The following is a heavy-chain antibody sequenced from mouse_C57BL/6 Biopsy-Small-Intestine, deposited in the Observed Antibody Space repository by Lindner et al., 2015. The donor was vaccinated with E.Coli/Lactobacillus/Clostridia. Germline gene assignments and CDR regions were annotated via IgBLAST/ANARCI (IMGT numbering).Heavy chain of an antibody. D-gene: IGHD2-3*01. J-gene: IGHJ3*01. V-gene: IGHV1-81*01. Sequence: VQLQESGAELARPGASVKLSCKASGYTFTSYGISWVKQRTGQGLEWIGEIYPRSGNTYYNEKFKGKATLTADKSSSTAYMQLSSLTSEDSAVYFCARREGYLYRGQGTLVTVSA. CDR2: IYPRSGNT. CDR1: GYTFTSYG. CDR3: ARREGYLY.